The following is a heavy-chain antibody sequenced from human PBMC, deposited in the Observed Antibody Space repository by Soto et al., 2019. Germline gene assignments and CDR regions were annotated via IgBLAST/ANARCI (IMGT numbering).Heavy chain of an antibody. CDR3: AKGRYCDTSGGCANY. Sequence: EVKLLESGGGLVPPGASARLSCITSGFMFDNYAMSWVRQSPGRGLEWVAAISGSGHGTVYTQSVQGRFIISRDKSKKTLSLQMNNLRDEDTAVYYCAKGRYCDTSGGCANYWGLGTLVSVSA. J-gene: IGHJ4*02. CDR2: ISGSGHGT. CDR1: GFMFDNYA. D-gene: IGHD3-22*01. V-gene: IGHV3-23*01.